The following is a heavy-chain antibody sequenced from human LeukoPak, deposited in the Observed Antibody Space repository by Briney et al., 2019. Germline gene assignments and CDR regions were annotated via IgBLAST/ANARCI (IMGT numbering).Heavy chain of an antibody. CDR2: IGSNSSYK. V-gene: IGHV3-21*01. CDR3: ARGDYAYYGMDV. J-gene: IGHJ6*02. CDR1: GFIFSTYS. Sequence: GGSLRLSCAASGFIFSTYSMNWVRQAPGKGLEWVSYIGSNSSYKDYADSVKGRFTISRDNAKNSLYLQVNSLRAEDTAVYYCARGDYAYYGMDVWGQGTTVTVSS.